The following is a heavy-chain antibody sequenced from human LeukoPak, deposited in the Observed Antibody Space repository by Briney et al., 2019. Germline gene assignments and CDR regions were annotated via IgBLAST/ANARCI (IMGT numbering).Heavy chain of an antibody. CDR1: GYRFTSYW. V-gene: IGHV5-51*01. Sequence: GESLKISCKGSGYRFTSYWIGWVRQMPGKGLEWMGIIYPGDSDTRYSPSFQGQVTISADKSISTAYLQWSSLKASDTAMYYCARGWWFDYGGNYNWFDPWGQGTLVTVSS. CDR2: IYPGDSDT. D-gene: IGHD4-23*01. J-gene: IGHJ5*02. CDR3: ARGWWFDYGGNYNWFDP.